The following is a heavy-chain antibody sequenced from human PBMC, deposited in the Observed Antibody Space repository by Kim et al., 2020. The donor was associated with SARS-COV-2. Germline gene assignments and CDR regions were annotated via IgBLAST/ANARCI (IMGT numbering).Heavy chain of an antibody. J-gene: IGHJ4*02. CDR3: ARIRCDCSSTSGQAAYFDY. CDR1: GFSLTTRGMC. D-gene: IGHD2-2*01. Sequence: SGPTLVNPTRTLILTCTFSGFSLTTRGMCVSWIRQPPGKALEWLARIDWDDDQYYSTSLRTRPTLSKDTSKNQVVLTMTNMDPVDTATSYCARIRCDCSSTSGQAAYFDYWGQGTLVTVSS. CDR2: IDWDDDQ. V-gene: IGHV2-70*11.